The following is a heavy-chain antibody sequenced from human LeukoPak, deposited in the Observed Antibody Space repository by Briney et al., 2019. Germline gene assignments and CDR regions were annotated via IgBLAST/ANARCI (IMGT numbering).Heavy chain of an antibody. Sequence: SETLSLTCTVSGGSISSSSYYWGWLRQPPGKGLEWIGSIYYSGSTYYNPSLKSRVTISVDTSKNQFSLKLSSVTAADTAVYYCARVEGNGYYYYYMDVWGKGTTVTVSS. V-gene: IGHV4-39*07. CDR1: GGSISSSSYY. CDR3: ARVEGNGYYYYYMDV. J-gene: IGHJ6*03. D-gene: IGHD1-1*01. CDR2: IYYSGST.